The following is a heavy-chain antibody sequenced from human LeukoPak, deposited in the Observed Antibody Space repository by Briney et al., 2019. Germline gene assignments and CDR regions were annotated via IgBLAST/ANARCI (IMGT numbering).Heavy chain of an antibody. CDR3: AKGTAVTPLYYFDY. D-gene: IGHD4-17*01. J-gene: IGHJ4*02. V-gene: IGHV3-23*01. CDR2: ITGSSGTT. CDR1: GFTFTYFA. Sequence: GSLRLSCVASGFTFTYFAMTWVRQPPGKGLEWVSSITGSSGTTYDADSVRGRFTISRDVSKNTLYLQMNGLRAEDTATYYCAKGTAVTPLYYFDYWGQGVLVTVSS.